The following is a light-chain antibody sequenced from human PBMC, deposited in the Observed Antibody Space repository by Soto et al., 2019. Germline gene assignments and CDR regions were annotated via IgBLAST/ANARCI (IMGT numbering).Light chain of an antibody. J-gene: IGKJ3*01. V-gene: IGKV3-11*01. Sequence: EIVLTQSPATLSLSPGERATLSCGASQSVSSYLAWYQQKPGQAPRLLIYAASNRATGIPARFSGSGSGTDFTLTISSLEPEDFATYYCQQTYSTGIFTFGPGTKVDFK. CDR2: AAS. CDR3: QQTYSTGIFT. CDR1: QSVSSY.